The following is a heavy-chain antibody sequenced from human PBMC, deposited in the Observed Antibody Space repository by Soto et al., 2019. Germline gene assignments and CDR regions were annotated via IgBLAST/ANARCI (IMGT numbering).Heavy chain of an antibody. D-gene: IGHD3-3*01. CDR2: ISGSGGST. CDR1: GFTFSSYA. Sequence: EVQLLESGGGLVQPGGSLRLSCAASGFTFSSYAMSWVRQAPGKVLEWVSAISGSGGSTYYADSVKGRFTIASDNSKNTLYLQMNSLRAEDTDVYYCAKGFNDFWSGDFRPYYFDYWGQGTLVTVSS. V-gene: IGHV3-23*01. J-gene: IGHJ4*02. CDR3: AKGFNDFWSGDFRPYYFDY.